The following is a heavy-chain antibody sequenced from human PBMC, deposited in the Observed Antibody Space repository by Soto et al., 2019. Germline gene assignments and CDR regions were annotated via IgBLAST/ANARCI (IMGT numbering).Heavy chain of an antibody. CDR3: ARRGIAVAGIFYYGMDV. Sequence: SETLSLTCTVSGGSISSSSYYWGWIRQPPGKGLEWIGSIYYSGSTYYNPSLKSRVTISVDTSKNQFSLKLSSVTAADTAVYYCARRGIAVAGIFYYGMDVWGQGTTVTVS. CDR2: IYYSGST. D-gene: IGHD6-19*01. V-gene: IGHV4-39*01. J-gene: IGHJ6*02. CDR1: GGSISSSSYY.